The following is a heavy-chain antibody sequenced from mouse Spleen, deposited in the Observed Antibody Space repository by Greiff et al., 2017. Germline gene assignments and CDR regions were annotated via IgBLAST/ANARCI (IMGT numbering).Heavy chain of an antibody. J-gene: IGHJ3*01. CDR3: ARAGSRAWFAY. D-gene: IGHD1-1*01. CDR1: GFTFSSYY. CDR2: ISSGGGST. Sequence: EVKLLESGGGLVKLGGSLKLSCAASGFTFSSYYMSWVRQTPEKRLEWVATISSGGGSTYYPDSVKGRFTISRDNAKNTLYLQMSSLNSEDTAVYYCARAGSRAWFAYWGQGTLVTVSA. V-gene: IGHV5-9*04.